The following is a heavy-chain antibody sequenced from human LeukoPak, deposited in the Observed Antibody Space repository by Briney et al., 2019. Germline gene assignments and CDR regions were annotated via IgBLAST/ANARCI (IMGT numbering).Heavy chain of an antibody. D-gene: IGHD6-6*01. CDR2: IGGSGADT. CDR1: GFTFDTYA. Sequence: PGGSLRLSCAASGFTFDTYAMSWVRQAPGKGLEWLSYIGGSGADTNYADSVKGRFTTSRDNAKSSLYLQMNSLRAEDTAVYYCAKTLVASPGNTGGPWGQGTLVTVSS. V-gene: IGHV3-11*03. CDR3: AKTLVASPGNTGGP. J-gene: IGHJ5*02.